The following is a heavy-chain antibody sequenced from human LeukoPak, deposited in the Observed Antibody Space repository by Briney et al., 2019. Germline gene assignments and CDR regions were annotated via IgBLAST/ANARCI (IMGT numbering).Heavy chain of an antibody. Sequence: PGGSLRLSCAASGFTFSSYSMNWVRQAPGKGLEWVSSISSSSSYIYYADSVKGRFTISRDNARNSLYLQMNSLRAEDTAVYYCARGSAMVNDYWGQGTLDTVSS. CDR2: ISSSSSYI. CDR3: ARGSAMVNDY. CDR1: GFTFSSYS. V-gene: IGHV3-21*01. D-gene: IGHD4/OR15-4a*01. J-gene: IGHJ4*02.